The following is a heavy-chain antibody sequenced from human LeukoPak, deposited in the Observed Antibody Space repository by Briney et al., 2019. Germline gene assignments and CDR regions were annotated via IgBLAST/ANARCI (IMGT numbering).Heavy chain of an antibody. J-gene: IGHJ4*02. Sequence: KPSETLSLTCTVSGGSIRSTSHHWGWIRQPPGKGLEWIGSMYYRGTSDDNPSLRSRVTISVDTSKNQFSLKLSSVTAADTAVYYCARDLVYGSGRSYYFDYWGQGTLVTVSS. V-gene: IGHV4-39*07. CDR1: GGSIRSTSHH. CDR3: ARDLVYGSGRSYYFDY. D-gene: IGHD3-10*01. CDR2: MYYRGTS.